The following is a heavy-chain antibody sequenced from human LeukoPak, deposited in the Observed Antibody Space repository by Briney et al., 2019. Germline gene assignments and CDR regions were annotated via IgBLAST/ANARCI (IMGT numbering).Heavy chain of an antibody. J-gene: IGHJ4*02. CDR1: GGSISSYY. CDR3: VRGTIEVAGIFDS. CDR2: IYYSGST. D-gene: IGHD6-19*01. Sequence: SETLSLTCTVSGGSISSYYWSWIRQPPGKGLEWIGYIYYSGSTNYNPSLKSRVTISVDTSKNQFSLKLRSVTAADTAVYYCVRGTIEVAGIFDSWGQGTLVTVSS. V-gene: IGHV4-59*01.